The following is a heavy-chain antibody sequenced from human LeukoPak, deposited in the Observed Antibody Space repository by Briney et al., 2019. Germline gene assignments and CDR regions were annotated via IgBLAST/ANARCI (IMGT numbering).Heavy chain of an antibody. CDR1: RFTFSSYV. D-gene: IGHD3-10*01. CDR2: ISGSGRST. J-gene: IGHJ6*02. Sequence: GGSLRLSCAASRFTFSSYVMSWVRQAPGKGLECDSAISGSGRSTYYADSVKGRFTISRDNSKNTLYLQMNSLRAEDTAVYYCARVSGTIRVWPQPFGDGMDVWGQGTTVTVSS. V-gene: IGHV3-23*01. CDR3: ARVSGTIRVWPQPFGDGMDV.